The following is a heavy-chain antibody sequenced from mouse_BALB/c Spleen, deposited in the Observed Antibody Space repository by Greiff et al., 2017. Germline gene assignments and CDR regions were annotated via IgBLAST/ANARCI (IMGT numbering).Heavy chain of an antibody. CDR1: GFTFSSYG. CDR2: ISSGGSYT. V-gene: IGHV5-6*01. D-gene: IGHD2-4*01. Sequence: EVQLVESGGDLVKPGGSLKLSCAASGFTFSSYGMSWVRQTPDKRLEWVATISSGGSYTYYPDSVKGRFTISRDNAKNTLYLQMSSLKSEDTAMYYCARHEMDYDPFDYWGQGTTLTVSS. J-gene: IGHJ2*01. CDR3: ARHEMDYDPFDY.